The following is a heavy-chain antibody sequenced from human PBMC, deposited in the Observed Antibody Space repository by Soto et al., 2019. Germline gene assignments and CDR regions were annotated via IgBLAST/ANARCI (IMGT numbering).Heavy chain of an antibody. CDR3: AASIFYYGMDV. V-gene: IGHV5-51*01. CDR1: GYTFTNYW. J-gene: IGHJ6*02. Sequence: GESLKISCTGSGYTFTNYWIGWVRQMPGKGPEWMGIICPGDSDTKYNPSFQGQVTISADKSITTTYLQWSSLKASDTAIYYCAASIFYYGMDVWGQGTTVTVSS. CDR2: ICPGDSDT.